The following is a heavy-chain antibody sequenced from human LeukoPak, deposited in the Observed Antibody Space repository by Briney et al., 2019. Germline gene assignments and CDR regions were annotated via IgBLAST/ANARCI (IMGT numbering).Heavy chain of an antibody. CDR3: ARSVMMYASTYYFHY. J-gene: IGHJ4*02. V-gene: IGHV3-30*02. CDR1: GFTFSNYW. CDR2: MRYDATKK. Sequence: PGGSLRLSCAASGFTFSNYWMSWVRQAPGKGLEWVAFMRYDATKKYYADSVKGRFTISRDNSKNTVFLQINSLRADDTSVYYCARSVMMYASTYYFHYWGQGTLVTVSS. D-gene: IGHD2-8*01.